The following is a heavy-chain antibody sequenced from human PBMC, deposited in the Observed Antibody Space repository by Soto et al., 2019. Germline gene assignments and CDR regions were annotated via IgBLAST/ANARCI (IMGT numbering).Heavy chain of an antibody. CDR2: ISSSSSTI. CDR1: GFTFSSYS. V-gene: IGHV3-48*01. CDR3: ARDPTLGYCSGGSCYTGYYYYYMDV. Sequence: EVQLVESGGGLVQPGGSLRLSCAASGFTFSSYSMNWVRQAPGKGLEWVSYISSSSSTIYYADSVKGRFTISRENAKNSLYLQMNSLRAEDTAVYYCARDPTLGYCSGGSCYTGYYYYYMDVWGKGTTVTVSS. D-gene: IGHD2-15*01. J-gene: IGHJ6*03.